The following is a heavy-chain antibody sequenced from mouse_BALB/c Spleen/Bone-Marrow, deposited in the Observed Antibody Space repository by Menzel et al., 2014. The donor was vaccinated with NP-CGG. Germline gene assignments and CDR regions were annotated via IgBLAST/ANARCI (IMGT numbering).Heavy chain of an antibody. Sequence: SGAQLLKSGAYYKMYCPASGFNIKDTYLQWVIQRPEQGLEWIGRIDPANGNTKYDPKFQGKATITADTSSNTAYLQLNSLTSEDTAVYYCASYKYGWYFDVWGAGTTITV. CDR3: ASYKYGWYFDV. V-gene: IGHV14-3*02. D-gene: IGHD2-14*01. J-gene: IGHJ1*01. CDR2: IDPANGNT. CDR1: GFNIKDTY.